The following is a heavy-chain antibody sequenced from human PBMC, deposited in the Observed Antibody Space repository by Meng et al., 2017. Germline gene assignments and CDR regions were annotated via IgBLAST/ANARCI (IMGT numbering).Heavy chain of an antibody. CDR3: ARVNDQNGGAFDI. CDR1: GYTFTSYY. J-gene: IGHJ3*02. Sequence: ASVKVSCKASGYTFTSYYMHWVRQAPGQGLEWMGIINPSGGSTSYAQKFQGRVTMTRDASTSTVYMELSSQRSEDTAVYYCARVNDQNGGAFDIWGQGTMVTVSS. D-gene: IGHD1-1*01. V-gene: IGHV1-46*01. CDR2: INPSGGST.